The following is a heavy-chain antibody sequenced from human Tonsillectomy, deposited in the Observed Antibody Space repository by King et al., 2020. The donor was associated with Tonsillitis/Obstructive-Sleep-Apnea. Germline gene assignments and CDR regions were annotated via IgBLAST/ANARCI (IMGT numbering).Heavy chain of an antibody. D-gene: IGHD3-3*01. V-gene: IGHV1-46*01. CDR3: ARPPGGFWSGYSRAPLGY. CDR1: GYTFTSYY. J-gene: IGHJ4*02. Sequence: VQLVQSGAEVKKPGASVKISYKASGYTFTSYYIHWLRQAPGQGLEWMGIINPSGGSTSYAQKFQGRVTMTRDTSTSTVYMELSSLRSEDTAVYYCARPPGGFWSGYSRAPLGYWGQGTLVTVSS. CDR2: INPSGGST.